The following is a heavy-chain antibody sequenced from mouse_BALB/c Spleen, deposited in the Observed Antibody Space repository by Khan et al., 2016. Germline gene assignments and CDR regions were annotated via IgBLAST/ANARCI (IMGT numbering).Heavy chain of an antibody. CDR1: GYTFSSYW. CDR3: ASGGRYDVRDY. J-gene: IGHJ2*01. Sequence: QVQLQQSGAELMKPGASVKISCKATGYTFSSYWIEWVKQRPGHGLEWIGEILPGSGSTNYHEKFKGKATFTADTSSNTAYMQLSSLTSEDAAVYYCASGGRYDVRDYWGQGTTLTVSS. D-gene: IGHD2-14*01. CDR2: ILPGSGST. V-gene: IGHV1-9*01.